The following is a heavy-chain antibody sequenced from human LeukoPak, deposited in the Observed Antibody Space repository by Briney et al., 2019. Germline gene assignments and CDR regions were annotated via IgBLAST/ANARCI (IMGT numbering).Heavy chain of an antibody. CDR2: ISSNGGST. CDR3: ARASPGYYYDSSGYDY. Sequence: PGGSLRLSCAASGFTFSNYAIHWVRQAPGKGLEYVSAISSNGGSTYYANSVKGRFTISRDNSKNTLYLQMGSLRAEDMAVYYCARASPGYYYDSSGYDYWGQGTLVTVSS. V-gene: IGHV3-64*01. CDR1: GFTFSNYA. D-gene: IGHD3-22*01. J-gene: IGHJ4*02.